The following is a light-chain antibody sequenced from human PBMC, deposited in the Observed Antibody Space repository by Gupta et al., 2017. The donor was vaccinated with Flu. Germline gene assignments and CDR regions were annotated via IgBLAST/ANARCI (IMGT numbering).Light chain of an antibody. Sequence: ITISGTGSSSAMGGHDHVSWYQQHPGKVPKVMIYDVTNRPSGISNRFSGSKSGNTASLTISGLQPEDEAEYFCTSYTSSPTFWVFGGGTKLTVL. CDR1: SSAMGGHDH. CDR2: DVT. J-gene: IGLJ3*02. CDR3: TSYTSSPTFWV. V-gene: IGLV2-14*03.